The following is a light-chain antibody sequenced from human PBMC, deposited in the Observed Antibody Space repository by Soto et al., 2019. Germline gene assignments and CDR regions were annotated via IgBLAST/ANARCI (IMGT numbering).Light chain of an antibody. CDR3: QHYNSYSGT. Sequence: DIQMTQSPSTLSASVGDRVTITCRASQSISSRLAWYQQKPGKAPKLLIYDASNLDSGVPSRFSGSGSGTEFTLIINSLQPDDFATYYCQHYNSYSGTFGQGTKVDIK. CDR1: QSISSR. J-gene: IGKJ1*01. V-gene: IGKV1-5*01. CDR2: DAS.